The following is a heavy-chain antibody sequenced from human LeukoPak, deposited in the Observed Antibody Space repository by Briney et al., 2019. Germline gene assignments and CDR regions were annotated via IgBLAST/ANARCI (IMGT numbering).Heavy chain of an antibody. CDR2: INHSGST. CDR3: ARGKWLLPLFDY. D-gene: IGHD3-22*01. J-gene: IGHJ4*02. V-gene: IGHV4-34*01. Sequence: PSETLSLTCAVYGGSFSGYYWSWIRQPPGKGLEWIGEINHSGSTNYNPSLKSRVTISVDTSKNQFSLKLSSVTTADTAVYYCARGKWLLPLFDYWGQGTLVTVSS. CDR1: GGSFSGYY.